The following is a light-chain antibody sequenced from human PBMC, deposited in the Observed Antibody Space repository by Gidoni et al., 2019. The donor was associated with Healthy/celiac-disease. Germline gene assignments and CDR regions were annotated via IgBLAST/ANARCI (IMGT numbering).Light chain of an antibody. J-gene: IGKJ3*01. CDR3: QQSYSFYT. Sequence: DIQMTQSPSSLSASVGDRVTITCRTSQSISRYINWYQQKPGKAPKLLIYAASSLKSGVPSRFSGSGSGTDFTLTISSLQPEDFATYYCQQSYSFYTFGPGTKVDIK. CDR1: QSISRY. CDR2: AAS. V-gene: IGKV1-39*01.